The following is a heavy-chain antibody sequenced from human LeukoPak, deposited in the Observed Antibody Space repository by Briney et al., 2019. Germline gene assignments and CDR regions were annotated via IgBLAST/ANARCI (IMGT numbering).Heavy chain of an antibody. CDR3: AGDVEQQLVLSTFDY. D-gene: IGHD6-13*01. V-gene: IGHV1-8*03. CDR2: MNPNSGNT. CDR1: GYTFTSYD. J-gene: IGHJ4*02. Sequence: GASVKVSCKASGYTFTSYDINWVRQATGQGLEWMGWMNPNSGNTGYAQKFQGRVTITRNTSISTAYMELSSLRSEDTAVYYCAGDVEQQLVLSTFDYWGQGTLVTVSS.